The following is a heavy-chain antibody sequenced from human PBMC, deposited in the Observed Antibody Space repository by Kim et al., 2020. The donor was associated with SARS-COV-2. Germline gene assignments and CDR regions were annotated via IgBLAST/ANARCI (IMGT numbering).Heavy chain of an antibody. Sequence: GGSLRLSCAASGFTFDDYAMHWVRQAPGKGLEWVSGISWNSGSIGYADSVKGRFTISRDNAKNSLYLQMNSLRAEDTALYYCAKDIGYVGGYYYYGMDVWGQGTTVTVSS. CDR1: GFTFDDYA. CDR3: AKDIGYVGGYYYYGMDV. V-gene: IGHV3-9*01. CDR2: ISWNSGSI. J-gene: IGHJ6*02. D-gene: IGHD1-26*01.